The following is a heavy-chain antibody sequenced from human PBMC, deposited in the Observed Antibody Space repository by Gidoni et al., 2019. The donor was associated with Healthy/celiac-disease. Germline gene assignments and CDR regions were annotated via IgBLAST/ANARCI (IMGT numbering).Heavy chain of an antibody. J-gene: IGHJ1*01. Sequence: EVQLVESGGGLVQPGGSLRLSCAASGFTFRSFSMTWVRQAPGKGLELVSYISSSSSTIYYADSVKGLFTISRDNAKNSLYLQMNSLRAEDTAVYYCARTLRRNYYDSSGYYFYFQHWGQGTLVTVSS. D-gene: IGHD3-22*01. CDR2: ISSSSSTI. CDR1: GFTFRSFS. V-gene: IGHV3-48*01. CDR3: ARTLRRNYYDSSGYYFYFQH.